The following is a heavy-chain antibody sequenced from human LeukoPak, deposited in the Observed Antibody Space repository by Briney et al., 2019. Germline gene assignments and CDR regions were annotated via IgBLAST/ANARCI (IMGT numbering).Heavy chain of an antibody. CDR1: GYSFTSYW. V-gene: IGHV5-51*01. J-gene: IGHJ6*03. CDR3: AICTVTPPYSYLEV. CDR2: IYPGDSDT. D-gene: IGHD4-17*01. Sequence: GESLKISCKCSGYSFTSYWSGWVRQMPGKGLEWMGIIYPGDSDTRYSPSFQGQVTISADKSITTAYLQWSSLKASDTAMYYCAICTVTPPYSYLEVRRKGTTVTVSS.